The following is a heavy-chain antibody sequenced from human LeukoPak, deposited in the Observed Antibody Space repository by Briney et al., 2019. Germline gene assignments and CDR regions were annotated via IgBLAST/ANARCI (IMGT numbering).Heavy chain of an antibody. CDR1: GYTLTELS. V-gene: IGHV1-24*01. CDR3: ATVSGLSGSYGFDY. D-gene: IGHD1-26*01. J-gene: IGHJ4*02. Sequence: GASVKVSCKVSGYTLTELSMHWVRQAPGKGLEWMGGFDPEDGETIYAQKFQGRVTMTEDTSTDTAYMELSSLRSEDTAVYYCATVSGLSGSYGFDYWGQGTLVTVSS. CDR2: FDPEDGET.